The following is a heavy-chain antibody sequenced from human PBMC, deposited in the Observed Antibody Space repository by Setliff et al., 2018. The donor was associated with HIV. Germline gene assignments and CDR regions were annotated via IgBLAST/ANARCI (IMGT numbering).Heavy chain of an antibody. V-gene: IGHV1-18*01. CDR1: GYTFTTYG. J-gene: IGHJ5*02. Sequence: ASVKVSCKASGYTFTTYGISWVRQAPGQGLEWMGWISGYNGNTNYAQKPQGRVTMTTDTSTSTAYMELRSLRSDDTAVYYCARGHSSSWTGWFDPWGQGTLVTVSS. CDR3: ARGHSSSWTGWFDP. D-gene: IGHD6-13*01. CDR2: ISGYNGNT.